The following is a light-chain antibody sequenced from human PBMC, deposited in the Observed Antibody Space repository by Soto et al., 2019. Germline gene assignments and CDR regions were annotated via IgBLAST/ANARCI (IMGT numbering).Light chain of an antibody. J-gene: IGKJ4*01. Sequence: DIQMTQSPSSPSASLGDKVTITFRASQSISSYLNWYQQKPGKAPKLLIYAASSLQSGVPSRFSGSGSGTDFTLTISSLQPEDFATYYCQQSYSTPLTFGGGTKVDIK. CDR1: QSISSY. CDR2: AAS. CDR3: QQSYSTPLT. V-gene: IGKV1-39*01.